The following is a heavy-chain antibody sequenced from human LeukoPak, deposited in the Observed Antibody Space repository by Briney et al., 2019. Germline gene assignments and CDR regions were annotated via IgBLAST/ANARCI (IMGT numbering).Heavy chain of an antibody. CDR2: ISTTSRYI. V-gene: IGHV3-21*01. CDR3: ARGDEDEYLFGTYRSIDY. D-gene: IGHD3-16*02. CDR1: GFTFSRYS. Sequence: PGGSLRLSCVVSGFTFSRYSMNWLRQAPGKGLEWVSSISTTSRYIYYADSVRGRFTISRDNAQSSLYLRMNSLRAEDTAVYYCARGDEDEYLFGTYRSIDYWGQGSLVTVSS. J-gene: IGHJ4*02.